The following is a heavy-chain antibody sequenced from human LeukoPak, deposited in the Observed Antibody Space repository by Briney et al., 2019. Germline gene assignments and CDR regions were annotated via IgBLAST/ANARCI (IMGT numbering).Heavy chain of an antibody. CDR3: ARDSGEVPDY. J-gene: IGHJ4*02. CDR1: GYTFTDSY. CDR2: NNPNSGDS. D-gene: IGHD3-10*01. Sequence: ASVKVSCKTSGYTFTDSYIHWVRQAPGQGLEWMGRNNPNSGDSNYSQKFQGRVTMTRDTSISTAYMELDRLRFDDTAVYYCARDSGEVPDYWGQGTLVTVSS. V-gene: IGHV1-2*06.